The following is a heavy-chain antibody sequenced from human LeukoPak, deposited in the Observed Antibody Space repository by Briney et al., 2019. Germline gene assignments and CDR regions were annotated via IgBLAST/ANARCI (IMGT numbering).Heavy chain of an antibody. Sequence: SVKVSSKASGGTFSSYTISWVRQAPGQGLEWMGRIIPILGIANYAQKFQGRVTITADKSTSTAYMELSSLRSEDTAVYYCARGMRGVIRSFDYWGQGTLVTVSS. V-gene: IGHV1-69*02. CDR1: GGTFSSYT. J-gene: IGHJ4*02. CDR2: IIPILGIA. CDR3: ARGMRGVIRSFDY. D-gene: IGHD3-10*01.